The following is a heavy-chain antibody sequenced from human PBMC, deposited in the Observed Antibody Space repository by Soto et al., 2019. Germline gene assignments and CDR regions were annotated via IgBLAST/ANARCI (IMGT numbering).Heavy chain of an antibody. CDR1: GGSISSYY. CDR2: IYYSGST. J-gene: IGHJ4*02. CDR3: ARMSNIVATTPGFDY. Sequence: PSETLSLTCTVSGGSISSYYWSWIRQPPGKGLEWIGYIYYSGSTNYNPSLKSRVTISVDTSKNQFSLKLSSVTAADTAVYYCARMSNIVATTPGFDYWGQGTLVTVSS. V-gene: IGHV4-59*08. D-gene: IGHD5-12*01.